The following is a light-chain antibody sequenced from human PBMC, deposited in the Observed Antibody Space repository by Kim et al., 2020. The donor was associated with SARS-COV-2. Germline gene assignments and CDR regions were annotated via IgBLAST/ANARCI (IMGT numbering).Light chain of an antibody. CDR1: SLSRIY. V-gene: IGLV3-19*01. J-gene: IGLJ1*01. CDR3: SSRDSSGNRLLYV. CDR2: GKN. Sequence: GHTVSITCQGDSLSRIYAGCCPRKPGHAPLLVIYGKNIRPSGIPDRFSGSSSGNTASLTITGAQAEDETDYYCSSRDSSGNRLLYVFGTGTKVTVL.